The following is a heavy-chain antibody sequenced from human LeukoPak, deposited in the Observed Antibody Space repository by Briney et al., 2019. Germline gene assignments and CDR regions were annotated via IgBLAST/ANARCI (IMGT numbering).Heavy chain of an antibody. CDR2: IYTSGST. CDR3: ARDSLAIAAAGSGFDY. J-gene: IGHJ4*02. CDR1: GGSISSYY. Sequence: SETLSLTCTVSGGSISSYYWSWIRQPAGKGLEWIGRIYTSGSTNYNPSLKSRVTMSVDTSENQFSLKLSSVTAADTAVYYCARDSLAIAAAGSGFDYWGQGTLVTVSS. V-gene: IGHV4-4*07. D-gene: IGHD6-13*01.